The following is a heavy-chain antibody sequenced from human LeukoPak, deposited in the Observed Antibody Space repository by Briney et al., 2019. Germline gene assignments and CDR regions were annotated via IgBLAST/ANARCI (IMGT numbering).Heavy chain of an antibody. Sequence: SETLSLTCVVSGGSISRGDNSWSWFRQPPGKGLEWIGYIYYSGSTYYKPSLKSRVTISVDRSKNEISLRLSSVTAADTAVYYCARAERGYSGYEDYWGQGTLVTVSS. CDR3: ARAERGYSGYEDY. CDR1: GGSISRGDNS. CDR2: IYYSGST. J-gene: IGHJ4*02. D-gene: IGHD5-12*01. V-gene: IGHV4-30-4*08.